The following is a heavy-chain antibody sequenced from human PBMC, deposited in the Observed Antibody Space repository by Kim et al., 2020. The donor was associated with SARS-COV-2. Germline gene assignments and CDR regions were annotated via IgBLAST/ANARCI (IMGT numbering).Heavy chain of an antibody. CDR2: INHSGST. CDR1: GGSFSGYY. Sequence: SETLSLTCAVYGGSFSGYYWSWIRQPPGKGLEWIGEINHSGSTNYNPSLKSRVTISVDTSKNQFSLKLSSVTAADTAVYYCARGRPPGGTNNGDYWGQGT. D-gene: IGHD1-1*01. J-gene: IGHJ4*02. V-gene: IGHV4-34*01. CDR3: ARGRPPGGTNNGDY.